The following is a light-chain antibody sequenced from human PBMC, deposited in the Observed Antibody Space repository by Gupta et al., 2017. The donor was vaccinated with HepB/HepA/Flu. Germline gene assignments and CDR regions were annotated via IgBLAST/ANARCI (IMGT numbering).Light chain of an antibody. V-gene: IGLV1-51*02. Sequence: QSLLTQPPSACAAPRQKVTSSCSGSSSNIGCSFVSWYQRSPGTAPNLLIYENNKRSSGIPDRFSGSKYGTSATLTIAGLQAGDEAGYYCATSNDNQSSWVFGGGTRLTVL. J-gene: IGLJ3*02. CDR3: ATSNDNQSSWV. CDR2: ENN. CDR1: SSNIGCSF.